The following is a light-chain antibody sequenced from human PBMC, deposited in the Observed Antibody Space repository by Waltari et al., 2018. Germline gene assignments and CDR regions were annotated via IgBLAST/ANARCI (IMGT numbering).Light chain of an antibody. CDR1: QSISSN. J-gene: IGKJ2*01. CDR3: QQSYNTHPDT. V-gene: IGKV1-39*01. CDR2: LAS. Sequence: DIQMTQSPSSLSASVGDRVPMTCRASQSISSNLNWYQQKPGRAPKLLIYLASTLQSGVPSRFSGSGSGTDFTLTISSLQPEDVATYYCQQSYNTHPDTFGQGTKLEIK.